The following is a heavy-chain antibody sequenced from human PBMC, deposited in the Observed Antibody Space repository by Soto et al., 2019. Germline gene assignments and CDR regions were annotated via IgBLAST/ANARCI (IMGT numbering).Heavy chain of an antibody. V-gene: IGHV1-69*06. Sequence: QVQLVQSGAEVRKPGSSVKVSCKASGGTFNNYAFTWVRQAPGQGLEWVGGIIPLSGTPNYAQKFQGRVTITADKYTRTVHMELSSLRSEDTAMYYCASGVVGATDFDYWGQRTLVTVSS. CDR2: IIPLSGTP. CDR3: ASGVVGATDFDY. D-gene: IGHD1-26*01. CDR1: GGTFNNYA. J-gene: IGHJ4*02.